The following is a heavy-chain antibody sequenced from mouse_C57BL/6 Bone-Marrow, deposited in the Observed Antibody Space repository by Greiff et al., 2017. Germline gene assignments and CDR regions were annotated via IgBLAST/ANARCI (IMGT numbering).Heavy chain of an antibody. V-gene: IGHV10-3*01. CDR3: VRIPRYSSGYDWDLDF. CDR1: GFTFTTYA. CDR2: IRSKSSNYAT. D-gene: IGHD3-2*02. J-gene: IGHJ1*03. Sequence: EVQLVESGGGLVQPKGSLKLSCAASGFTFTTYAMHWVRQAPGHGLEWVARIRSKSSNYATYYADSGKDRFTISRDDSQSMLYLQMSNLKTEDAAMYYCVRIPRYSSGYDWDLDFWGKGTTVTVSS.